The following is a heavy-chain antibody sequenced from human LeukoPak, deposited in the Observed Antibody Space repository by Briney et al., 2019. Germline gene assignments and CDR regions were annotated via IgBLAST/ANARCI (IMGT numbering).Heavy chain of an antibody. CDR2: VKSDGSTT. Sequence: PGGSLRLSCGASGFIFSGYWMHWVRQAPGKGLVWVSRVKSDGSTTTYADSVQARFTISRNNAKNTLYLQMKSLRAEDTAVYYCARDGYGDSLDYWGRGTLVTVSS. V-gene: IGHV3-74*01. J-gene: IGHJ4*02. D-gene: IGHD2-21*02. CDR3: ARDGYGDSLDY. CDR1: GFIFSGYW.